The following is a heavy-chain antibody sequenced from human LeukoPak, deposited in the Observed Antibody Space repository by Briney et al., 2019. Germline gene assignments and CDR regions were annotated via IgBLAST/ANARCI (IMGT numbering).Heavy chain of an antibody. CDR3: ARGRGYYDSSGYYPAFDY. V-gene: IGHV4-34*01. Sequence: KASETLSLTCTVSGGSISSYYWSWIRQPPGKGLEWIGEINHSGSTNYNPSLKSRVTISVDTSKNQFSLKLSSVTAADTAVYYCARGRGYYDSSGYYPAFDYWGQGTLVTVSS. D-gene: IGHD3-22*01. CDR1: GGSISSYY. CDR2: INHSGST. J-gene: IGHJ4*02.